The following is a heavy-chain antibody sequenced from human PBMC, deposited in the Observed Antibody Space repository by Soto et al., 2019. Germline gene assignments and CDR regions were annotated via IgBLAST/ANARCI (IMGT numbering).Heavy chain of an antibody. D-gene: IGHD4-17*01. V-gene: IGHV1-69*01. CDR3: AREGYGDYGKPFDY. CDR1: GGTFSNYA. J-gene: IGHJ4*01. Sequence: QVQLVQSGAEVKKPGSSVKVSCKASGGTFSNYAISWVRQAPGQGLEWMGGIIPVFGTAHYAQKFQGRVTITADESTSTAYMELSSLRSEDTAMYYFAREGYGDYGKPFDYWGHGTLVTVSS. CDR2: IIPVFGTA.